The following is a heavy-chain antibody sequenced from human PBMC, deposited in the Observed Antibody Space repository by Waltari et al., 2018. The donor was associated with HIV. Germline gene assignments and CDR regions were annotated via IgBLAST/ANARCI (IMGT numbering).Heavy chain of an antibody. CDR1: GFTFSSYG. CDR2: ISYDGNDK. Sequence: VQLVESGGGVVQPGRSLRLSCAASGFTFSSYGMHWVRQAPGKGLEWVAIISYDGNDKNYAESVKGRFTISRDNSKNTLYLQMNSLRSEDTAVYYCAKQRDFGAFDIWGQGTMVSVSS. V-gene: IGHV3-30*18. D-gene: IGHD3-10*01. J-gene: IGHJ3*02. CDR3: AKQRDFGAFDI.